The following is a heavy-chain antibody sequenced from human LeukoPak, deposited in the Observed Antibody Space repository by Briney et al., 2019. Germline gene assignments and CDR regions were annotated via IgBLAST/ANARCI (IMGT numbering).Heavy chain of an antibody. V-gene: IGHV3-53*01. D-gene: IGHD5-12*01. CDR2: ISSGGNT. Sequence: PGGSLRLSCAASGFTVTSNYMTWVRQAPGKGQEWVSVISSGGNTYYADSVKGRFTISRDNSKNTVYLQMSGLRAEDTAVYYCAREVRGYYFDYWGQGTLVTASS. CDR3: AREVRGYYFDY. J-gene: IGHJ4*02. CDR1: GFTVTSNY.